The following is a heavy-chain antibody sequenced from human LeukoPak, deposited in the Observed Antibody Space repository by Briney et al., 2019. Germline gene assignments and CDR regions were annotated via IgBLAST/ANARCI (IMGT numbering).Heavy chain of an antibody. J-gene: IGHJ4*02. D-gene: IGHD5-12*01. CDR2: IIPIFGTA. CDR1: GGTFSSYA. V-gene: IGHV1-69*13. CDR3: ARAIDGGYDSCGY. Sequence: ASVKVSCKASGGTFSSYAISWVRQAPGQGLEWMGGIIPIFGTANYAQKFQGRVTITADESTSTAYMELSSLRSEDTAVYYCARAIDGGYDSCGYWGQGTLVTVSS.